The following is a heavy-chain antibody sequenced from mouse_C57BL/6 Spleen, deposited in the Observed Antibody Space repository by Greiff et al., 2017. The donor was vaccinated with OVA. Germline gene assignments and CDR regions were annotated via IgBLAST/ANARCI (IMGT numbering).Heavy chain of an antibody. D-gene: IGHD2-5*01. CDR2: IDPEAGDT. V-gene: IGHV14-1*01. Sequence: EVQLQQSGAELVRPGASVKLSCTASGFNIKDYYMHWVKQRPEQGLEWIGRIDPEAGDTEYAPKFQGKATMTAYTSSNPAYLQLSSLTSEDTAVYYCTDAYYSNFSWFAYWGQGTLVTVSA. CDR3: TDAYYSNFSWFAY. CDR1: GFNIKDYY. J-gene: IGHJ3*01.